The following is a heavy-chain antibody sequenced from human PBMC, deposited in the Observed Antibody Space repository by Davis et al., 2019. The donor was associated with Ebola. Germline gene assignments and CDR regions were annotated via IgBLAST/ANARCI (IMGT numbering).Heavy chain of an antibody. D-gene: IGHD1-26*01. CDR2: ISGTGGTS. J-gene: IGHJ4*02. Sequence: GESLKISCAASGFTFSSYAMSWVRQAPGKGLEWVSAISGTGGTSFYTDSVKGRFTISRDNSKSTLYLQMNSLRAEDTAIYYYAKDDYHSGSPFDYWGQGTLVTVSS. V-gene: IGHV3-23*01. CDR1: GFTFSSYA. CDR3: AKDDYHSGSPFDY.